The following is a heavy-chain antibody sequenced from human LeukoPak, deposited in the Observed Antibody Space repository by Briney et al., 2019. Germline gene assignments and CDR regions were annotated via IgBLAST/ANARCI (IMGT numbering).Heavy chain of an antibody. CDR2: INHSGST. J-gene: IGHJ4*02. CDR1: GGSFSGYY. D-gene: IGHD2/OR15-2a*01. V-gene: IGHV4-34*01. Sequence: SETLSLTCAVYGGSFSGYYWSWIRQPPGKGLEWIGEINHSGSTNYNPSLKSRVTISVDTSKNQFSLKLSSVTAADTAVYYCARETYGPSFLWGQGTLVTVSS. CDR3: ARETYGPSFL.